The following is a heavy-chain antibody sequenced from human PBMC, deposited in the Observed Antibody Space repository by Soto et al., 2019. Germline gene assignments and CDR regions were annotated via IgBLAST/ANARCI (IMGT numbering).Heavy chain of an antibody. Sequence: ESGGGVVQPGRSLRLSCAASGFTFSSYGMHWVRQTPGKGLERVAVISYDASNKYYADPVKRRFTISRDNSKNTLYLQMNSLRAEDTAVYYCAEDYRPFLLRFWARGGMDVWGQGTTVTVSS. D-gene: IGHD3-3*01. CDR1: GFTFSSYG. CDR3: AEDYRPFLLRFWARGGMDV. V-gene: IGHV3-30*18. CDR2: ISYDASNK. J-gene: IGHJ6*02.